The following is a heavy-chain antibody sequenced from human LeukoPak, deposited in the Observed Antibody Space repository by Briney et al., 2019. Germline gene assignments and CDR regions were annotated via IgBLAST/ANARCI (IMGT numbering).Heavy chain of an antibody. Sequence: SQTLSLTCTVSIDSITSPTYFWGWLRQPPGKGLEWIGSIYYSGSTYYKPSLKSRVTISVATSKYQFSLRLSSVTAADTAMYYCARGETKWGSSNGGYYYYYMDVWGKGTTVTISS. CDR3: ARGETKWGSSNGGYYYYYMDV. D-gene: IGHD6-13*01. J-gene: IGHJ6*03. CDR1: IDSITSPTYF. CDR2: IYYSGST. V-gene: IGHV4-39*07.